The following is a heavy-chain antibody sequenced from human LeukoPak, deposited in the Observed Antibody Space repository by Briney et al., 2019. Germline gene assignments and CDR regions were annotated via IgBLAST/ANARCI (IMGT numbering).Heavy chain of an antibody. Sequence: GGSLRLSCAASGFTLSSYWMSWVRQAPGKGLEWVANIKQDGSEKYYVDSVKGRFTISRDNAKNSLYLQMNSLRAEDTAVYYCAREGQSGYDYWGQGTLVTVSS. D-gene: IGHD5-12*01. CDR1: GFTLSSYW. CDR3: AREGQSGYDY. J-gene: IGHJ4*02. V-gene: IGHV3-7*01. CDR2: IKQDGSEK.